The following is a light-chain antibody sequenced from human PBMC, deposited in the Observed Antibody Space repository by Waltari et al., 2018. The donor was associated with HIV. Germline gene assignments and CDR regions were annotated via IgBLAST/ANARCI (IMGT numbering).Light chain of an antibody. CDR2: GNI. Sequence: QSVLTQPPSVSGAPGQTVTVSCTGSTSNLGANFDVHWYQYLPGTAPQLLIYGNITWPSGVPARSSGSRSGSSASLAITGLQAEDEADYYGQSYDNVLTAVIFGVGTKVTVL. J-gene: IGLJ2*01. CDR3: QSYDNVLTAVI. CDR1: TSNLGANFD. V-gene: IGLV1-40*01.